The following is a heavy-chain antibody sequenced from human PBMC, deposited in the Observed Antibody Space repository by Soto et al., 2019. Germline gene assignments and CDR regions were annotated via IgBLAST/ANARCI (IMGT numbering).Heavy chain of an antibody. Sequence: LRLSCAASGFTFSSYSMNWVRQAPGKGLEWVSSISSSSSYIYYADSVKGRFTISRDNAKNSLYLQMNSLRAEDTAVYYCARLRVAGPRTNYYYGMDVWGQGTTVTVSS. J-gene: IGHJ6*02. CDR3: ARLRVAGPRTNYYYGMDV. CDR2: ISSSSSYI. V-gene: IGHV3-21*01. D-gene: IGHD2-15*01. CDR1: GFTFSSYS.